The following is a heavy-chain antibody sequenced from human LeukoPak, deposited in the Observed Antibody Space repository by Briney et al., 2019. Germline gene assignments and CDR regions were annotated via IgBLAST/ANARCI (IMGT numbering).Heavy chain of an antibody. V-gene: IGHV3-21*01. CDR3: ARAHNWKYSTFDY. CDR1: GFTFSSYS. J-gene: IGHJ4*02. D-gene: IGHD1-7*01. CDR2: ISSSSSYI. Sequence: PVGALRLSCAASGFTFSSYSMNWVRQAPGKGLEWVSCISSSSSYIYYADSVKGRFTLSPDNAKNSLYLQMNSLTVEDTAVYYCARAHNWKYSTFDYWGQGTLVTVSS.